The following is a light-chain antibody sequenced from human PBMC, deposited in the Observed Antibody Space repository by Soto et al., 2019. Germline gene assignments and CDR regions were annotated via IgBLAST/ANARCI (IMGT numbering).Light chain of an antibody. Sequence: DVVMTQSPLSLPVTLGQPASISCRSSQSLVYSDGNTYLNWFQQRPGQSPRRLIYKVSNRDSGVPDRFSGSGSGTDFTLKISRVEAEDVGVYYCMQGTHRGAPWTFGQGTKVEIK. CDR1: QSLVYSDGNTY. V-gene: IGKV2-30*01. CDR3: MQGTHRGAPWT. J-gene: IGKJ1*01. CDR2: KVS.